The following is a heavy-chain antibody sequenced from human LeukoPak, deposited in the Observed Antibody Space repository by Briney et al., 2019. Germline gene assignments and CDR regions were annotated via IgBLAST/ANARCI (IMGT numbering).Heavy chain of an antibody. CDR1: GGSFINYY. D-gene: IGHD1-14*01. CDR2: IYYTGIT. J-gene: IGHJ6*04. V-gene: IGHV4-59*01. Sequence: SETLSLTCTVSGGSFINYYWSWIRQPPGKGLEWIGNIYYTGITNYNPSLKSRVSISVDTSKNQFSLKLSSVTAADTAVYYCVRSHHGGVWGKGTTVTVSS. CDR3: VRSHHGGV.